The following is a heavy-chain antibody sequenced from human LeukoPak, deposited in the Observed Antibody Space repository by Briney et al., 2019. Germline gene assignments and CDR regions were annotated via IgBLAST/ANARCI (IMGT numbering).Heavy chain of an antibody. J-gene: IGHJ4*02. Sequence: SETLSLTCTVSGGSISSYYWSWIRQPPGKGLKWIGYIYYSGSTNYNPSLKSRVTISVDTSKTQFSLKLSSVTAADTAVYYCARFEQLAIFDYWGQGTLVTVSS. CDR1: GGSISSYY. CDR2: IYYSGST. CDR3: ARFEQLAIFDY. D-gene: IGHD6-6*01. V-gene: IGHV4-59*01.